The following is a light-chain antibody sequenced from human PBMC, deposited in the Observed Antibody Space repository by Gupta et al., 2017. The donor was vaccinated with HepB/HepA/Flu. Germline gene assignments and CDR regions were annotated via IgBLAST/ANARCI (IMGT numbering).Light chain of an antibody. Sequence: TISCSGSFYNIGSQTVNWYLQIPGPAPKLLISTDAQRPSGVPDRFSASKSGNSATLSITGLQAEDEADVSCAAWDNSPNSWVFGGGTRLTVL. CDR1: FYNIGSQT. CDR3: AAWDNSPNSWV. J-gene: IGLJ3*02. CDR2: TDA. V-gene: IGLV1-44*01.